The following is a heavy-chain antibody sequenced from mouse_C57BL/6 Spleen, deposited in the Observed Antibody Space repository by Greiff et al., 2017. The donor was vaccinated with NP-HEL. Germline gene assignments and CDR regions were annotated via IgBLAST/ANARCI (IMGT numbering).Heavy chain of an antibody. CDR2: INPNNGGT. Sequence: VQLKQSGPELVKPGASVKMSCKASGYTFTDYNMHWVKQSHGKSLEWIGYINPNNGGTSYNQKFKGKATLTVNKSSSTAYMELRSLTSEDSAVYYCAREEDGYSAWFAYWGQGTLVTVSA. V-gene: IGHV1-22*01. J-gene: IGHJ3*01. CDR1: GYTFTDYN. CDR3: AREEDGYSAWFAY. D-gene: IGHD2-3*01.